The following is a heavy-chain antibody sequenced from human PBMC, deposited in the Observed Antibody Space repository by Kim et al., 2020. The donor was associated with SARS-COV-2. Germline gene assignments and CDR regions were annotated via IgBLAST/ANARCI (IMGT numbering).Heavy chain of an antibody. CDR2: SGRI. Sequence: SGRIGYADSVKGRFTISRDNAKNSLYLQMNSLRAEDTALYYCAKGGSSLTWGQGTLVTVSS. J-gene: IGHJ4*02. CDR3: AKGGSSLT. V-gene: IGHV3-9*01. D-gene: IGHD6-6*01.